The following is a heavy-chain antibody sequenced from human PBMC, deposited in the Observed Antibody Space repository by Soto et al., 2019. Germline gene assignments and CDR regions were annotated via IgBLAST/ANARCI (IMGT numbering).Heavy chain of an antibody. Sequence: SCKASGGTFSTYGMHWVRQAPGRGLEWVALISYDGSSKFYADSVKGRFTISRDNSKNTLYLEVNSLRAEDTAVYYCAKVIDATDCSSSSCSRASDVWGQGTMVTVSS. CDR3: AKVIDATDCSSSSCSRASDV. CDR1: GGTFSTYG. D-gene: IGHD2-2*01. V-gene: IGHV3-30*18. J-gene: IGHJ3*01. CDR2: ISYDGSSK.